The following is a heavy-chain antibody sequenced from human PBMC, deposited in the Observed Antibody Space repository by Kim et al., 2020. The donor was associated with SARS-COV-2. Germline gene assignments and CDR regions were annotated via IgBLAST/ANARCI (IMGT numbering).Heavy chain of an antibody. CDR2: IYYSGST. CDR3: ARDKGSIVGATGYFQH. CDR1: GGSISSGGYY. D-gene: IGHD1-26*01. Sequence: SETLSLTCTVSGGSISSGGYYWSWIRQHPGKGLEWIGYIYYSGSTYYNPSLKSRVTISVDTSKNQFSLKLSSVTAADTAVYYCARDKGSIVGATGYFQHWGQGTLVTVS. V-gene: IGHV4-31*03. J-gene: IGHJ1*01.